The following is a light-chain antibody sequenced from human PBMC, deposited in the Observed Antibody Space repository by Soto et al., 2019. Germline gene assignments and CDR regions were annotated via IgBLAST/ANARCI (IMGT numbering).Light chain of an antibody. CDR1: QSVSSSY. CDR2: GAS. J-gene: IGKJ1*01. Sequence: ETLLTQSPSSLSLSPGERATLSCRSSQSVSSSYLAWYQQNPGQAPRLLIYGASSRATGIPDRFSGSGSGTDFTLTISRLEPEDFAVYYCQQYGSSPTTFGQGTKV. V-gene: IGKV3-20*01. CDR3: QQYGSSPTT.